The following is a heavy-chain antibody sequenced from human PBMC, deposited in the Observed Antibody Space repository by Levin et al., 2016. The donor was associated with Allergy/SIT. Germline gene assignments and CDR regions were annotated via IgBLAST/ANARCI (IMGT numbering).Heavy chain of an antibody. V-gene: IGHV1-18*01. Sequence: ASVKVSCKASGYTFTSYGISWVRQAPGQGLEWMGWISAYNGNTNYAQKLQGRVTMTTDTSTSTAYMELRSLRSDDTAVYYCARETYYDFWSGRPVYFDYWGQGTLVTVSS. CDR3: ARETYYDFWSGRPVYFDY. CDR2: ISAYNGNT. D-gene: IGHD3-3*01. J-gene: IGHJ4*02. CDR1: GYTFTSYG.